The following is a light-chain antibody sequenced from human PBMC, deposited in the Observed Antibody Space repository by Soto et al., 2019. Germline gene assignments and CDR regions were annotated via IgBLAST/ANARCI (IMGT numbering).Light chain of an antibody. CDR3: QQGGNWPLT. CDR2: DAS. Sequence: EIVLTQSPATLSLSPGERATVSCRASQSVSSHLAWYQQKRGQAPRLLIYDASSRATGIPARFRGSGSGTDFTLIISSLEPEDFAVYYCQQGGNWPLTFGQGTRLEIK. V-gene: IGKV3-11*01. J-gene: IGKJ5*01. CDR1: QSVSSH.